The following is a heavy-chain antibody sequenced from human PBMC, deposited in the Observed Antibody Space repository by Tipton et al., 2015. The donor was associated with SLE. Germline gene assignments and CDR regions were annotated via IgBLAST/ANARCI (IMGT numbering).Heavy chain of an antibody. CDR1: GFTFSSCG. CDR3: ARDSSSSGDYFDY. Sequence: SLRLSCAASGFTFSSCGMHWVRQAPGKGLEWVALIWYDGSSKYYAGSVKGRFTISRDNSKNTLYLQMNSLRAEDTAVYFCARDSSSSGDYFDYWGQGTLVTVSS. V-gene: IGHV3-33*01. CDR2: IWYDGSSK. D-gene: IGHD6-6*01. J-gene: IGHJ4*02.